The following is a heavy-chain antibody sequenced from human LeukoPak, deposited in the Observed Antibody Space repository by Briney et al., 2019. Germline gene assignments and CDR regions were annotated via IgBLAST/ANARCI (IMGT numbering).Heavy chain of an antibody. D-gene: IGHD4-17*01. Sequence: ATVKVSCKVSGYTFIDHYIHWMQQTPGKTLQGMGRIDPEDGETTYAKAFQGRVTMTAVRSTDTAYMELTSLTSGDTAVYYCATLRTTTTTIDHRGQGTLISVST. J-gene: IGHJ4*02. CDR3: ATLRTTTTTIDH. CDR2: IDPEDGET. CDR1: GYTFIDHY. V-gene: IGHV1-69-2*01.